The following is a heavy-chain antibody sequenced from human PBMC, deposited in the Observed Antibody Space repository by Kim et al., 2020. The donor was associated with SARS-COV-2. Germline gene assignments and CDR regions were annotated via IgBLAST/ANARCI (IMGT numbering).Heavy chain of an antibody. V-gene: IGHV4-39*01. CDR1: GGSISSSSYY. CDR3: ATDAITGTTDWFDP. Sequence: SETLSLTCTVSGGSISSSSYYWGWIRQPPGKGLEWIGSIYYSGSTYYNPSPKCRVTISVDTSKNQFSLKLSSVTAADSAVYYCATDAITGTTDWFDPWGQRPLVSASA. CDR2: IYYSGST. D-gene: IGHD1-20*01. J-gene: IGHJ5*02.